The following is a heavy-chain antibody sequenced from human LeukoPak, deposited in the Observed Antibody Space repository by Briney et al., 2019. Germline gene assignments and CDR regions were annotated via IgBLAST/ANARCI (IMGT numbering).Heavy chain of an antibody. CDR2: IYPGDSDT. J-gene: IGHJ4*02. Sequence: GESLKISCKGSGYSFTSYWIGWVRQMPGKGLEWMGIIYPGDSDTRYSPSFQGQVTISADKSISTAYLQWSSLKASDTAMYYCARMAPGAVQDSWSGSPIRKNFDYWGQGTLVTVPS. CDR1: GYSFTSYW. D-gene: IGHD3-3*01. V-gene: IGHV5-51*01. CDR3: ARMAPGAVQDSWSGSPIRKNFDY.